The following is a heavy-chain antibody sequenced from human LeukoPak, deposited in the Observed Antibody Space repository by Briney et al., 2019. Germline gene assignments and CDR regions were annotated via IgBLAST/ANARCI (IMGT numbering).Heavy chain of an antibody. D-gene: IGHD2/OR15-2a*01. J-gene: IGHJ4*02. V-gene: IGHV3-7*01. CDR2: IKQDGSEK. CDR1: GITFRNYW. CDR3: ATPPFSVGLDS. Sequence: GGSLRLSCAASGITFRNYWMSWVRQAPGKGLEWVANIKQDGSEKYYMDSVKGRFTISRDNAKNSLYLQMNSLRAEDTAVYYCATPPFSVGLDSWGQGNPVTVSS.